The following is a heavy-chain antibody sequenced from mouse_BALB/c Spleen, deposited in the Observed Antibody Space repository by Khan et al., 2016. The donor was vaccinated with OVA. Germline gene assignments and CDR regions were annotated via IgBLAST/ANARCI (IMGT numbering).Heavy chain of an antibody. Sequence: VQVVESGPELVKPGASVRISCKASGYIFTSYYIHWVKQRPGQGLEWIGGIYPGSINSNYNENFKGKATLTADKSSSTAYMQLSSLTSEDSAVYFCARWGGNYPSYTMDYWGQGTSVTVSS. CDR3: ARWGGNYPSYTMDY. V-gene: IGHV1S56*01. CDR1: GYIFTSYY. D-gene: IGHD2-1*01. J-gene: IGHJ4*01. CDR2: IYPGSINS.